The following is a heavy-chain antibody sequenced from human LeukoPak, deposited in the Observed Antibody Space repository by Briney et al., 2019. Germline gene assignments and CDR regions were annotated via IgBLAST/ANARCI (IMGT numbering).Heavy chain of an antibody. CDR3: ARDTLVRGAIWAYYYGMDV. J-gene: IGHJ6*02. D-gene: IGHD3-10*01. V-gene: IGHV4-38-2*02. Sequence: PSETLSLTCTVSGYSINSGYTWGWIRQPLGKGLEWIGNIYHSGGTYYNPSLTSRVTISVDTSKNQFSLKLTSVTAADTAVYYCARDTLVRGAIWAYYYGMDVWGQGTTVTVSS. CDR2: IYHSGGT. CDR1: GYSINSGYT.